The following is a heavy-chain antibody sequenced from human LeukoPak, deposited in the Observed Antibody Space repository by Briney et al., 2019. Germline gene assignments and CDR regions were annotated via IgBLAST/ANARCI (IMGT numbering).Heavy chain of an antibody. V-gene: IGHV1-2*02. CDR1: VCTFTDYY. CDR3: ARSYEPEFGETIKQGAFDI. J-gene: IGHJ3*02. Sequence: AAVKVSCQSSVCTFTDYYRHGVRQAPGQGLEWMGWIYPNRGGTNYAQKFQGRVTMTRDTSISTAYMGLSRLRSDDTAVYYCARSYEPEFGETIKQGAFDIWGQGTMVTVSS. CDR2: IYPNRGGT. D-gene: IGHD3-10*01.